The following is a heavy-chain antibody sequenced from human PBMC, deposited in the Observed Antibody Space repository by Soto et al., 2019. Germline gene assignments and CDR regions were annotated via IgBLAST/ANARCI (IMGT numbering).Heavy chain of an antibody. CDR1: GFTFSSYG. Sequence: QVQLVESGGGVVQPGRSLRLSCAASGFTFSSYGMHWVRQAPGKGLEWVAVICYDGSNKYYADSVKGRFTISRDNSKNTLYLQMNSLRAEDTAVYYCARGQDRAMVWPRADYGMDVWRHGTTVTVS. CDR3: ARGQDRAMVWPRADYGMDV. D-gene: IGHD5-18*01. CDR2: ICYDGSNK. J-gene: IGHJ6*02. V-gene: IGHV3-33*01.